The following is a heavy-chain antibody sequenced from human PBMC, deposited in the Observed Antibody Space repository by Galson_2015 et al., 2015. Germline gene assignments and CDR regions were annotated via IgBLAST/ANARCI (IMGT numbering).Heavy chain of an antibody. V-gene: IGHV3-74*01. J-gene: IGHJ4*02. CDR2: LNEDGSIT. CDR3: TSDLTGSRDH. D-gene: IGHD3-9*01. CDR1: GFSFSTYW. Sequence: SLRLSCAASGFSFSTYWMHWVRQAPGKGLVWVSRLNEDGSITDYADSVKGRFTIPRDNARNTLYLQMNSLGADDTAIYYCTSDLTGSRDHWGQGTLVTVSS.